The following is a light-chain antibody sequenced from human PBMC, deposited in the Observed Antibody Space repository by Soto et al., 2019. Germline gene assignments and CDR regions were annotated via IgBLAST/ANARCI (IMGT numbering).Light chain of an antibody. CDR2: GAS. CDR1: QSISSTY. Sequence: EIVLTQPPVTLSFSRGGRSTLSCRASQSISSTYLAWYQQKPGQAPRLLIYGASNRATGIPDRFSGSGSGTDFTLTISRLEADDFAVYYCQQHTSYWTFGQGTKVDIK. V-gene: IGKV3-20*01. CDR3: QQHTSYWT. J-gene: IGKJ1*01.